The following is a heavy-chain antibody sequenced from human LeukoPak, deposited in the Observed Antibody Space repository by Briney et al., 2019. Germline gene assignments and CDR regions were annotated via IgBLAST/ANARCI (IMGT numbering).Heavy chain of an antibody. CDR2: INHSGST. Sequence: PSETLSLTCAVYGGSFSGYYWSWIRQPPGKGLEWIGEINHSGSTNYNPSLKSRVTISVDTSKNQFSLKLSSVTAADTAVYYCARAGLRLGELSLRAYYFDYWGQGTLVTVSS. D-gene: IGHD3-16*02. CDR1: GGSFSGYY. V-gene: IGHV4-34*01. J-gene: IGHJ4*02. CDR3: ARAGLRLGELSLRAYYFDY.